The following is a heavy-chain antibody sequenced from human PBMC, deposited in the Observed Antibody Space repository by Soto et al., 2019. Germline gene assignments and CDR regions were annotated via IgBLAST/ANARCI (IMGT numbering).Heavy chain of an antibody. CDR3: ARSYPARPSYSDF. CDR2: IRNKANSDTT. V-gene: IGHV3-72*01. CDR1: GFTCSDHY. Sequence: GGSLRLSCAASGFTCSDHYMDWVRQAPGKGLEWVGRIRNKANSDTTEYAASVKGRFTISRDDSRNSLYLHMNSLKTEDTALYYCARSYPARPSYSDFWGQGTLVTVSS. D-gene: IGHD2-2*02. J-gene: IGHJ4*02.